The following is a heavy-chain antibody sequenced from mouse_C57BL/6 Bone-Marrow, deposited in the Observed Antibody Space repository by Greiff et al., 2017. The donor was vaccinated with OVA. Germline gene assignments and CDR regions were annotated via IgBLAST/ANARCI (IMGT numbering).Heavy chain of an antibody. CDR2: ISSGSSTI. Sequence: EVKLMESGGGLVKPGGSLKLSCAASGFTFSAYGMHWVRQSPEKGLEWVAYISSGSSTIYYADTVKGRFTISRDNAKNTLFLQMTSLRSEDTAMYYCARGSGSSYDYWGQGTTLTVSS. V-gene: IGHV5-17*01. J-gene: IGHJ2*01. CDR1: GFTFSAYG. D-gene: IGHD1-1*01. CDR3: ARGSGSSYDY.